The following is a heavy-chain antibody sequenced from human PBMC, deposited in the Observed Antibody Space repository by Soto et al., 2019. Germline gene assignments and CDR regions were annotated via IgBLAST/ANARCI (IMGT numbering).Heavy chain of an antibody. CDR3: ARHDTGEYYFDY. V-gene: IGHV4-39*01. Sequence: PSETLSLTCTVSGGSISSSSYYWGWIRQPPGEGLEWIGSIYYSGSTYYNPSLKSRVTISVDTSKNQFSLKLSSVTAADTAVYYCARHDTGEYYFDYWGQGTLVTVSS. CDR2: IYYSGST. CDR1: GGSISSSSYY. J-gene: IGHJ4*02. D-gene: IGHD7-27*01.